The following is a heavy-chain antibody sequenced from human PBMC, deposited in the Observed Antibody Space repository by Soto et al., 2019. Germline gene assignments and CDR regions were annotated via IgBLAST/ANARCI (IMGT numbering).Heavy chain of an antibody. Sequence: PGGSLRLSCAASGFTFSSYSMNWVRQAPGKGLEWVSSISSSSSYIYYADSVKGRFTISRDNAKNSLYLQMNSLRAEDTAVYYCAREKDYYYDSSGYYGWGQGTLVTVSS. D-gene: IGHD3-22*01. CDR3: AREKDYYYDSSGYYG. CDR2: ISSSSSYI. V-gene: IGHV3-21*01. CDR1: GFTFSSYS. J-gene: IGHJ4*02.